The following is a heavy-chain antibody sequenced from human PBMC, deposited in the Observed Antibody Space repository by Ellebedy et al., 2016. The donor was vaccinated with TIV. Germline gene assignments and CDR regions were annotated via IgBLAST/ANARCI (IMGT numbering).Heavy chain of an antibody. J-gene: IGHJ4*02. CDR3: ASSRIPYCSSTSCYQY. CDR1: GFTFSSYA. D-gene: IGHD2-2*01. CDR2: ISYDGSNK. Sequence: GGSLRLXCAASGFTFSSYAMHWVRQAPGKGLEWVAVISYDGSNKYYADSVKGRFTISRDNSKNTLYLQMNSLRAEDTAVYYCASSRIPYCSSTSCYQYWGQGTLVTVSS. V-gene: IGHV3-30-3*01.